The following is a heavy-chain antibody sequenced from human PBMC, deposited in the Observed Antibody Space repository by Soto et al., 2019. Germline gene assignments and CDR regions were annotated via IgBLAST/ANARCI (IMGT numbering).Heavy chain of an antibody. Sequence: KPSETLSLTCTVSGGSISNSSYYWGWIRQPPGQALEYIGYIYKSATTYYNPSFESRVAISVDTSKSQFSLNVTSVTAADTAVYFCARGRYCLTGRCFPNWFDSWGQGALVTVSS. V-gene: IGHV4-39*01. J-gene: IGHJ5*01. CDR1: GGSISNSSYY. CDR2: IYKSATT. CDR3: ARGRYCLTGRCFPNWFDS. D-gene: IGHD7-27*01.